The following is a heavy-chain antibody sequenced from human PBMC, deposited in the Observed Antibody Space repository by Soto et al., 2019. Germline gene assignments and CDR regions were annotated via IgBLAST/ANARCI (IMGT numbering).Heavy chain of an antibody. Sequence: PGGSLRLSCAASGFKFSSYAMSWVRQAPGKGLEWVSLISATGGGTYYADSVKGRFTISRDNSDNTLYLQVHSLRAEGTAVYYCAKDRRAGGNSAFYFDFWGQGAQVTVSS. CDR1: GFKFSSYA. CDR3: AKDRRAGGNSAFYFDF. V-gene: IGHV3-23*01. D-gene: IGHD3-16*01. CDR2: ISATGGGT. J-gene: IGHJ5*01.